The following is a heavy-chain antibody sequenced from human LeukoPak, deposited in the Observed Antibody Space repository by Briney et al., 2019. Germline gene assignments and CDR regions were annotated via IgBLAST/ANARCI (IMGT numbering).Heavy chain of an antibody. D-gene: IGHD1-26*01. J-gene: IGHJ4*02. V-gene: IGHV3-66*01. CDR3: AREGTWSYYYDY. CDR2: IYSGGST. CDR1: GFTVRSND. Sequence: PGGSLRLSCAASGFTVRSNDMNWVRQARGKGLEWVSVIYSGGSTYYADSVKGRFTISRDNSKNTLYLQMNSLRAEDTAVYYCAREGTWSYYYDYWGQGTLVTVSS.